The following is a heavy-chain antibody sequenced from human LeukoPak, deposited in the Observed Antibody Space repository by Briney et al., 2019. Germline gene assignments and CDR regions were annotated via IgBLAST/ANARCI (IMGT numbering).Heavy chain of an antibody. CDR1: EGTFSSYA. V-gene: IGHV1-69*04. CDR2: IIPILGIA. D-gene: IGHD3-16*01. J-gene: IGHJ4*02. Sequence: ASVKVSCKASEGTFSSYAISWVRQAPGQGLEWMGRIIPILGIANYAQKFQGRVTITADKSTSTAYMELSSLRSEDTAVYYCARDDGGSNDYWGQGTLVTVSS. CDR3: ARDDGGSNDY.